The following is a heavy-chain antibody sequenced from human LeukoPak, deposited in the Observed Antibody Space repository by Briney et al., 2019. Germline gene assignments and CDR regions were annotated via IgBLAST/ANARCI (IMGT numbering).Heavy chain of an antibody. J-gene: IGHJ4*02. CDR3: AKDKYSSSNYFFDY. V-gene: IGHV3-23*01. D-gene: IGHD6-6*01. CDR1: GFTFSSYA. Sequence: GGSLRLSCAASGFTFSSYAMSWVRQAPGKGLEWVSGISGSGGSTYYADSVKGRFTISRDNSKNTLYLQMNSLRAEDAAIYYCAKDKYSSSNYFFDYWGRGTLVTVSS. CDR2: ISGSGGST.